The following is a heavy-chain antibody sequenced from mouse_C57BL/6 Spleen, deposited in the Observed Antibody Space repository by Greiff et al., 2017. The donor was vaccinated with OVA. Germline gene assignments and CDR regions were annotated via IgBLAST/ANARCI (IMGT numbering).Heavy chain of an antibody. CDR2: IDPETGGT. J-gene: IGHJ3*01. CDR3: TRSGGNDVPWFAY. Sequence: VQLQQSGAELVRPGASVTLSCKASGYTFTDYEMHWVKQTPVHGLEWIGAIDPETGGTAYNQKFKGKAILTADKSSSTAYMELRSLTSEDSAVYYCTRSGGNDVPWFAYWGKGTLVTVSA. V-gene: IGHV1-15*01. CDR1: GYTFTDYE. D-gene: IGHD2-2*01.